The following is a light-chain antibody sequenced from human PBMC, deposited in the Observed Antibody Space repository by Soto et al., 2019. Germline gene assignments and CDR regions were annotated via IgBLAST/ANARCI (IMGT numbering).Light chain of an antibody. CDR3: NSYTSSSTRV. CDR2: DVS. Sequence: QSVLTQPASVSGSPGQSITISCTGTSSDVGGYNYVSWYQQHPGKAPKLMIYDVSNRPSGVSNRFSASKSGNTASLTISGPQAEDEADYYCNSYTSSSTRVFGTGPKVTVL. V-gene: IGLV2-14*01. J-gene: IGLJ1*01. CDR1: SSDVGGYNY.